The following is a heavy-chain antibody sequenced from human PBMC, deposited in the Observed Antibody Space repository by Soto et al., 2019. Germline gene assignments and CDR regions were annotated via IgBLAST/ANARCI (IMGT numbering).Heavy chain of an antibody. V-gene: IGHV4-39*01. D-gene: IGHD3-10*01. Sequence: QLQLEESGPGLVKPSETLPLTCTVSGDPISSSSYYWGWIRQTPGKGLECIGNIYNTGTTFYNPSLKSRVTISVDTSKNQFALRLMSVTAADTAVYSCARRGSGSSFDYWGQGTLVTVSS. CDR1: GDPISSSSYY. J-gene: IGHJ4*02. CDR3: ARRGSGSSFDY. CDR2: IYNTGTT.